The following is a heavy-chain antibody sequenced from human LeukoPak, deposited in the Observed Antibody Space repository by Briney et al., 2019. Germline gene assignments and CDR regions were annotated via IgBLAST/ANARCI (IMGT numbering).Heavy chain of an antibody. CDR3: ARVGATTYYYYGMDV. CDR2: IYTSGST. V-gene: IGHV4-4*07. J-gene: IGHJ6*02. CDR1: GGSISSYY. D-gene: IGHD1-26*01. Sequence: PSETLSLTCTVSGGSISSYYWSWIRQPAGKGLEWIGRIYTSGSTNYSPSLKSRVTMSVDTSKNQFSLKLSSVTAADTAVYYCARVGATTYYYYGMDVWGQGTTVTVSS.